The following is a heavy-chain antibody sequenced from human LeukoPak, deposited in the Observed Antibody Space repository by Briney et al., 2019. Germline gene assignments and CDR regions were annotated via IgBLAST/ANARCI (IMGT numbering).Heavy chain of an antibody. V-gene: IGHV3-23*01. CDR2: ISGGGDNT. J-gene: IGHJ4*02. D-gene: IGHD5-12*01. Sequence: PGGSLRLSCAASGFTFSNYAMSWVRQAPGKGLEWVSIISGGGDNTHYADSVKGRFTISRDNSKNTLYLQMKTLRAEDTAIYYCARRGWLINFDYWGQGTLVTVSS. CDR3: ARRGWLINFDY. CDR1: GFTFSNYA.